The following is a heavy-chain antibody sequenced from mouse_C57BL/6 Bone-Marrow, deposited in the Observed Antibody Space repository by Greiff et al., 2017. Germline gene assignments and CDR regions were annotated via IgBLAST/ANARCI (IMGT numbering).Heavy chain of an antibody. V-gene: IGHV1-81*01. CDR1: GYTFTSYG. CDR3: ARRVTTVVGFDY. Sequence: VQLQQPGAELARPGASVKLSCKASGYTFTSYGIRWVKQRTGQGLEWIGEIYPRSGNTYYNEKFKGKATLTADKSSSTAYMELSSLTSEDSAVYFCARRVTTVVGFDYWGQGTTLTVSS. J-gene: IGHJ2*01. CDR2: IYPRSGNT. D-gene: IGHD1-1*01.